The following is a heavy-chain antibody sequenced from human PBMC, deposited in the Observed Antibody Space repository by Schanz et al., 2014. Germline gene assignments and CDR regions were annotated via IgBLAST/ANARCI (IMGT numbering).Heavy chain of an antibody. V-gene: IGHV3-21*01. CDR2: ISSSGSYI. CDR3: AIIGVMVAVAGTRADY. J-gene: IGHJ4*02. D-gene: IGHD6-19*01. Sequence: EVHLVESGGGLVKRGGSLRLSCAASGFTISSYSMNWVRQAPGNGLEWVSSISSSGSYIYYADSVKGRFSISRDNAKNSLFLQMNRLRAEDTALYYCAIIGVMVAVAGTRADYWGQGTLVTVSS. CDR1: GFTISSYS.